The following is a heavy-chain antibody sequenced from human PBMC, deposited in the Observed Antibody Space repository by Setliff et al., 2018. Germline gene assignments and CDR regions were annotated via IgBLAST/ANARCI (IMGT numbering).Heavy chain of an antibody. D-gene: IGHD6-13*01. CDR1: GGTFSNYG. J-gene: IGHJ6*02. CDR3: ARGKLDVVAAGGKFCAMDV. Sequence: ASVKVSCKASGGTFSNYGITWVRQAPGQGLEWMGGIIPMFRSGNYPQRFRGRVTITADESTSTVYMELTSLRVEDTAVYYCARGKLDVVAAGGKFCAMDVWGQGTAVTVSS. V-gene: IGHV1-69*13. CDR2: IIPMFRSG.